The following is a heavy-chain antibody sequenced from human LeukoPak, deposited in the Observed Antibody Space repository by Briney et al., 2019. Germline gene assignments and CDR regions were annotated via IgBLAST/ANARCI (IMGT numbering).Heavy chain of an antibody. CDR2: IYYSGST. CDR3: ARDTIFGANAFDI. D-gene: IGHD3-3*01. V-gene: IGHV4-59*01. Sequence: PSETLSLTCTVSGGSISSYYWSWLRQPPGKGLEWIGYIYYSGSTNYNPSLKSRVTISVDTSKNQFSLKLSSVTAADTAVYYCARDTIFGANAFDIWGQGTMVTVSS. CDR1: GGSISSYY. J-gene: IGHJ3*02.